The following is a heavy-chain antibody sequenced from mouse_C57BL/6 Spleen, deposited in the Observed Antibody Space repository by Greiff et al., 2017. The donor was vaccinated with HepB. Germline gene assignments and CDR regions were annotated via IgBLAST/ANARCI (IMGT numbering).Heavy chain of an antibody. D-gene: IGHD4-1*01. CDR3: ARHEALTGFPLAY. Sequence: VQLQQSGAELVKPGASVKLSCKASGYTFTEYSIHWVKQRSGPGLAWIGWFYPGSGSIKYNETFKDKATLTADKSSSTGYMELSRLTSEDSAVYFCARHEALTGFPLAYWGQGTLVTVSA. CDR1: GYTFTEYS. CDR2: FYPGSGSI. J-gene: IGHJ3*01. V-gene: IGHV1-62-2*01.